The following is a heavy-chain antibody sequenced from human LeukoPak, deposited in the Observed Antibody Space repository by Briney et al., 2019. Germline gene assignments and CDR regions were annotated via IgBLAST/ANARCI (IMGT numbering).Heavy chain of an antibody. J-gene: IGHJ4*02. Sequence: SETLSLTCAVSGGSISSSNWWGWVRHPPGKGLEWIGEIYHSGSTNYNPSLKSRVTISVDKSKNQFSLKLSSVTAADTAVYYCARARDSSSWYYFDYWGQGTLVTVSS. V-gene: IGHV4-4*02. CDR3: ARARDSSSWYYFDY. CDR2: IYHSGST. CDR1: GGSISSSNW. D-gene: IGHD6-13*01.